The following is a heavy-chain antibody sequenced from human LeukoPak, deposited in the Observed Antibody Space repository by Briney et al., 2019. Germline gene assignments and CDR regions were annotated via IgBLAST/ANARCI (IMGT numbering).Heavy chain of an antibody. Sequence: HPGGSLRLSCAASGFTFSPYALNWVRQAPGKGLEWVSGISGNGGSTHYADSVKGRFTISRDNAKNSLYLQMNSLRAEDTAVYYCAPPLSSSSSEVDYWGQGTLVTVSS. CDR2: ISGNGGST. CDR3: APPLSSSSSEVDY. D-gene: IGHD6-6*01. V-gene: IGHV3-48*04. J-gene: IGHJ4*02. CDR1: GFTFSPYA.